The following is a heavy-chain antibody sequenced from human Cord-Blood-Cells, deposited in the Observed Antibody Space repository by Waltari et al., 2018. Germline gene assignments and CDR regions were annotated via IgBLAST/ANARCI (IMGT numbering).Heavy chain of an antibody. CDR2: IYYSGST. V-gene: IGHV4-39*01. J-gene: IGHJ4*02. D-gene: IGHD3-10*01. CDR1: GGSISSSSYS. Sequence: QLQLQESGPGLVKPSETLSLTCTVSGGSISSSSYSWGWIRQPPGKGLEWIGSIYYSGSTYYNTSLKSRVTISVDTSKNQFSLKLSSVTAADTAVYYCARRDYYGSGSSPFDYWGQGTLVTVSS. CDR3: ARRDYYGSGSSPFDY.